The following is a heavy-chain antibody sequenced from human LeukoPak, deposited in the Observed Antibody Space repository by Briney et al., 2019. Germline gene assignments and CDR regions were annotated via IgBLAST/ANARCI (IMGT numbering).Heavy chain of an antibody. J-gene: IGHJ5*02. CDR3: ARDGSSSIFGVVTNWFDP. CDR2: ISSSSSYI. V-gene: IGHV3-21*01. D-gene: IGHD3-3*01. Sequence: PGRSLRLSCAASGFTFSSYAMHRVRQAPGKGLEWVSSISSSSSYIYYADSVKGRFTISRDNAKNSLYLQMNSLRAEDTAVYYCARDGSSSIFGVVTNWFDPWGQGTLVTVSS. CDR1: GFTFSSYA.